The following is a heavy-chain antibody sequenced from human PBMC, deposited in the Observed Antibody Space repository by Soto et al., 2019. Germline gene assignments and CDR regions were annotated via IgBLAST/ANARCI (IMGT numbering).Heavy chain of an antibody. CDR1: GDSVSSNSAA. J-gene: IGHJ5*02. Sequence: SQTLSLTCAISGDSVSSNSAAWNWIRQSPSRGLEWLGRTYYRSKWYNDYAVSVKSRITINPDTSKNQISLQLNSVTPDDTAVYYCARDRWELELRSNRAFNPWGRLPLITVCS. CDR3: ARDRWELELRSNRAFNP. V-gene: IGHV6-1*01. CDR2: TYYRSKWYN. D-gene: IGHD1-7*01.